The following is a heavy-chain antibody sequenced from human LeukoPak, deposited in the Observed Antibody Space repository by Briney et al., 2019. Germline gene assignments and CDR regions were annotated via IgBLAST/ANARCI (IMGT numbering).Heavy chain of an antibody. CDR2: ISSSGILM. CDR3: AKVSGSGWHFDH. Sequence: GGSLRFSCAASGFTFSNYEMNWVRQAPGKGLEWVSFISSSGILMYYADSVKGRFTISRDNGKNSLFLQMDSLRVEDTAVYYCAKVSGSGWHFDHWGQGTLVTVSS. V-gene: IGHV3-48*03. CDR1: GFTFSNYE. D-gene: IGHD6-19*01. J-gene: IGHJ4*02.